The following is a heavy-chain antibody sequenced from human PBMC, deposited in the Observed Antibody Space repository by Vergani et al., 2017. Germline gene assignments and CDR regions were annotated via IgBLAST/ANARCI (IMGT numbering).Heavy chain of an antibody. J-gene: IGHJ4*01. CDR1: GITFKNAW. Sequence: EVQVVESGGGLIKPGGSLRLSCVVSGITFKNAWINWVRQAPGKGLEWIGRIRSKNDGGTADYAAPLKGRFTISRDNSKNTVFLQMHSLRAEDTAIYYCVKEKIDLGSYFFDSWGHGILVTVSS. D-gene: IGHD2/OR15-2a*01. CDR2: IRSKNDGGTA. V-gene: IGHV3-15*01. CDR3: VKEKIDLGSYFFDS.